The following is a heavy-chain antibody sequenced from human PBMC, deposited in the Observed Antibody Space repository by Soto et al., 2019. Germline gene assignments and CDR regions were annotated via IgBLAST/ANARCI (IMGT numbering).Heavy chain of an antibody. J-gene: IGHJ4*02. Sequence: PGGSLRLSCAASGFTFSSYAMSWVRQAPGKGLVWVSRIDNDGSVTTYADSVKGRFTISRDNARNTLYLQMNSLRVEDTAVYYCAKDHGADFWGQGTLVTVSS. V-gene: IGHV3-74*01. CDR3: AKDHGADF. CDR1: GFTFSSYA. D-gene: IGHD4-17*01. CDR2: IDNDGSVT.